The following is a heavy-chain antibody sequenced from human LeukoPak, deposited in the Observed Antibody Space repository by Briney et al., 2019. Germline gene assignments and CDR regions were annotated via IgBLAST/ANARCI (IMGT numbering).Heavy chain of an antibody. CDR3: TRIFTSEGLFDY. V-gene: IGHV3-15*01. D-gene: IGHD2-2*01. Sequence: GGSLRLSCAASGFTFSNAWMSWVRQAPGKGLEWVGRIKSKTDGGTTDYAAPVKGRFTISRDDSKNTLYLQMNSLKTEDTAVYYCTRIFTSEGLFDYWGQGTLVTVSS. J-gene: IGHJ4*02. CDR2: IKSKTDGGTT. CDR1: GFTFSNAW.